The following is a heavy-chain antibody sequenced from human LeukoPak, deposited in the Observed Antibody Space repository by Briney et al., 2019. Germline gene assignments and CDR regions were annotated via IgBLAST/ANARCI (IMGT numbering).Heavy chain of an antibody. J-gene: IGHJ4*02. CDR2: ISSSGSTI. Sequence: PGGSLRLSCAASGLTFSDYYMTWIRQAPGKGLEWVAYISSSGSTIYSADSVKGRFTVSRDNAKNSLFLHMNSLRAEDTAIYYCAIQITMIVVVPYFDYWGQGNLVTVSS. V-gene: IGHV3-11*04. CDR3: AIQITMIVVVPYFDY. CDR1: GLTFSDYY. D-gene: IGHD3-22*01.